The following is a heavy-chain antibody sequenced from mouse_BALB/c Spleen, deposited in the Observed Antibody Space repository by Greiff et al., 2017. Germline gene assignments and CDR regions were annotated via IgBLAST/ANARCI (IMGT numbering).Heavy chain of an antibody. CDR2: ISNGGGST. V-gene: IGHV5-12-2*01. Sequence: DVQLVESGGGLVQPGGSLKLSCAASGFTFSSYTMSWVRQTPEKRLEWVAYISNGGGSTYYPDTVKGRFTISRDNAKNTLYLQMSSLKSEDTAMYYCARWGSYYAMDYWGQGTSVTVSS. CDR3: ARWGSYYAMDY. J-gene: IGHJ4*01. CDR1: GFTFSSYT.